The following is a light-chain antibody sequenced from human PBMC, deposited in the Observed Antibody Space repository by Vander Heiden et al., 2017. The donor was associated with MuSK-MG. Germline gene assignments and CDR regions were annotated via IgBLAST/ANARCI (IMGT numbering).Light chain of an antibody. Sequence: EIVMTQSPATLSVSPGERATLSCRASQSVSSNLAWYQQKPGQAPRLLIYGASTRATGVPARFSGSGYGTEFTLTISSRQSEDFAVYYCQQDNNWPPLTFGGGTKLEIK. CDR2: GAS. J-gene: IGKJ4*01. V-gene: IGKV3-15*01. CDR3: QQDNNWPPLT. CDR1: QSVSSN.